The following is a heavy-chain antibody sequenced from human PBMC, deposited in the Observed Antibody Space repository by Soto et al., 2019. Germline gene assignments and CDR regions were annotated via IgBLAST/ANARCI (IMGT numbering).Heavy chain of an antibody. V-gene: IGHV3-33*01. D-gene: IGHD6-13*01. CDR3: ARDRKQQLVLTLNWFDP. Sequence: GGSLRLSCAASGFTFSSYGMHWVRQAPGKGLEWVAVIWYDGSNKYYADSVKGRFTISRDNSKNTLYLQMNSLRAEDTAVYYCARDRKQQLVLTLNWFDPWGQGTLVTVSS. CDR1: GFTFSSYG. CDR2: IWYDGSNK. J-gene: IGHJ5*02.